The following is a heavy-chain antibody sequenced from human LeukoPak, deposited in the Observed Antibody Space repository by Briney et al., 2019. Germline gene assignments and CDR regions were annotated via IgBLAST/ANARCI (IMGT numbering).Heavy chain of an antibody. V-gene: IGHV3-30*02. CDR1: GFTFSSYG. D-gene: IGHD6-13*01. J-gene: IGHJ4*02. Sequence: PGGSLRLSCAAAGFTFSSYGIHWVRQAPGKGLEWVAFISYDGGNKYYADSVKGRFTISRDNSENTVSLQMNSLRAEDTAVYYCAKDSPNPRIAAAADYWVQGTLVTVSS. CDR3: AKDSPNPRIAAAADY. CDR2: ISYDGGNK.